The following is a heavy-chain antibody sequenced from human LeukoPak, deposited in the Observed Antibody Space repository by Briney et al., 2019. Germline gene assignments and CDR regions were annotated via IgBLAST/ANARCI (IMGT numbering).Heavy chain of an antibody. CDR1: GGSISSYY. V-gene: IGHV4-59*12. CDR2: IYYSGST. J-gene: IGHJ4*02. D-gene: IGHD4-17*01. CDR3: ARIRVTTFDY. Sequence: SETLSLTCTVSGGSISSYYWSWIRQPPGKGLEWIGYIYYSGSTYYNPPLKSRVTISVDTSKNQFSLKLSSVTAADTAVYYCARIRVTTFDYWGQGTLVTVSS.